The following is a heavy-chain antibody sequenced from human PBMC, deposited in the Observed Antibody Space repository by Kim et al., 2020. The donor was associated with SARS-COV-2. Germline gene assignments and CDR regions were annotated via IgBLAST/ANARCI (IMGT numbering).Heavy chain of an antibody. V-gene: IGHV3-48*03. D-gene: IGHD3-3*01. CDR2: ISSSGSTI. J-gene: IGHJ4*02. CDR1: GFTFSSYE. CDR3: ARIMAGFWSGYLDY. Sequence: GGSLRLSCAASGFTFSSYELNWVRQAPGKGLEWVSYISSSGSTIYYADSVKGRFTISRDSAKNSLYLQMNSLRAEDTAVYYCARIMAGFWSGYLDYWGQGTLVTVSS.